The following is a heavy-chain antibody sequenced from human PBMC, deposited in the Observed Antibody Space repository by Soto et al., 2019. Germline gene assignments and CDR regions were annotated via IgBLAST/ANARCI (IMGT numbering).Heavy chain of an antibody. D-gene: IGHD2-2*03. J-gene: IGHJ6*02. CDR3: AKARSSVPSRRGIGYYGMDV. CDR1: GGSFSGYY. Sequence: QVQLQQWGAGLLKPSETLSLTCVVNGGSFSGYYWSWVRLPPGKGLEWIGEINHSGITDSNPSLKCAVTISVGGSTNQFSLKLTSGTAADTVVYLGAKARSSVPSRRGIGYYGMDVWGQGTTVTVSS. CDR2: INHSGIT. V-gene: IGHV4-34*01.